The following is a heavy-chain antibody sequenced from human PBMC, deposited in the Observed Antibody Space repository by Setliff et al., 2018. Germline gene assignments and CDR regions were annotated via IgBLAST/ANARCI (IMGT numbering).Heavy chain of an antibody. Sequence: SETLSLTCAAYGGTFSDYYWTWIRQPPGKGLEWIGEINHSGTTNYHPSLRSRVTISVDTSKNQFSLKVTSVTAADTSVYFCARGVTGYNFWSGDRYYMDVWGKGTTVTVSS. CDR2: INHSGTT. CDR1: GGTFSDYY. CDR3: ARGVTGYNFWSGDRYYMDV. J-gene: IGHJ6*03. V-gene: IGHV4-34*01. D-gene: IGHD3-3*01.